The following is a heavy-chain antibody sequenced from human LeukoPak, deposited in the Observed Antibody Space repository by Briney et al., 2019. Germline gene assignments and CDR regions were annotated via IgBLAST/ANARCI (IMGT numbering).Heavy chain of an antibody. CDR3: ARGEKWLANYFDY. CDR1: GYTFTRYY. CDR2: INPNSGGP. Sequence: ASVNVPCQPSGYTFTRYYIHWVRPAPGKGLKGMGWINPNSGGPKHPPHLQGWVTMTRDTSSSTAYMELSRLRSYDTAVYYCARGEKWLANYFDYWGQGTLVTVSS. D-gene: IGHD6-19*01. V-gene: IGHV1-2*04. J-gene: IGHJ4*02.